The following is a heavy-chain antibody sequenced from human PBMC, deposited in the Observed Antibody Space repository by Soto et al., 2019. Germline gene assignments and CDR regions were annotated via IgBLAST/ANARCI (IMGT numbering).Heavy chain of an antibody. CDR2: ISYDGSNK. D-gene: IGHD2-15*01. CDR3: AKGGARNCSGGSCPLWGWFDP. Sequence: GGSLRLSCAASGFTFSSYGMHWVRQAPGKGLERVAVISYDGSNKYYADSVKGRFTISRDNSKNTLYLQMNCLRAEDTAVYYCAKGGARNCSGGSCPLWGWFDPWGQGTLVTVSS. J-gene: IGHJ5*02. CDR1: GFTFSSYG. V-gene: IGHV3-30*18.